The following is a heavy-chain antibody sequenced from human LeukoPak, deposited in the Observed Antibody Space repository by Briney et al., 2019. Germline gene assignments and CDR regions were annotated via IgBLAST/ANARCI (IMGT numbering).Heavy chain of an antibody. CDR3: AKDLRPGITGTYDY. Sequence: QTGGSLRLSCAASGFIFSSYGMHWVRQAPDKGLEWVAFIRYDGSNKYYADSVKGRFTISRDNSKNTLYLQMNSLRAEDTAVYYCAKDLRPGITGTYDYWGQGTLVTVSS. J-gene: IGHJ4*02. CDR2: IRYDGSNK. V-gene: IGHV3-30*02. D-gene: IGHD1-20*01. CDR1: GFIFSSYG.